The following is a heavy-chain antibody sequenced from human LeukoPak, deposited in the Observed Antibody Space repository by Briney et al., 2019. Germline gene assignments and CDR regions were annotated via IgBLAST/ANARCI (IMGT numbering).Heavy chain of an antibody. CDR3: ASTNDY. Sequence: GGSLRLSCAASGFTFSSYGMHWVRQAPGKGLEWVAVIWYDGSTKYNADSVKGRFTISRDNSKNTLYLQMNSLRAEDTAVYYCASTNDYWGQGTLVTVSS. J-gene: IGHJ4*02. V-gene: IGHV3-33*01. CDR2: IWYDGSTK. CDR1: GFTFSSYG.